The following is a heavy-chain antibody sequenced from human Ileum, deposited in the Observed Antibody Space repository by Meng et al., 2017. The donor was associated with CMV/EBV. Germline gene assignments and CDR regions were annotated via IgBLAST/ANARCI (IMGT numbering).Heavy chain of an antibody. J-gene: IGHJ4*02. CDR3: ARELYCNSTGCQYFPPRH. Sequence: GSLRLSCTVSGGSISSRSYYWGWIRQSPGKGLEWIGSIYYSGSTYYNPSLKSRVTISVDTSKNQFSLKLSSVTAADTAVYYCARELYCNSTGCQYFPPRHWGQGTLVTVSS. CDR2: IYYSGST. D-gene: IGHD2-2*01. CDR1: GGSISSRSYY. V-gene: IGHV4-39*07.